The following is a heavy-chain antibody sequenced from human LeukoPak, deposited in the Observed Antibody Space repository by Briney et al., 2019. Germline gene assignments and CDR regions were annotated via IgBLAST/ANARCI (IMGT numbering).Heavy chain of an antibody. Sequence: PGGSLRLSCAASGFTFSSYAMHWVRQAPGKGLEWVAVISYDGSNKYYADSVKGRFTISRDNSKNTLYLQMYSLRAEDTAVYYCAREWRLYGSGSYYNAHFDYWGQGTLVTVSS. CDR3: AREWRLYGSGSYYNAHFDY. CDR2: ISYDGSNK. J-gene: IGHJ4*02. CDR1: GFTFSSYA. V-gene: IGHV3-30-3*01. D-gene: IGHD3-10*01.